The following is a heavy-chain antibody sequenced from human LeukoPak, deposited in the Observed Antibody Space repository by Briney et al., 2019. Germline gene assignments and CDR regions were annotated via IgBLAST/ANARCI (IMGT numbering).Heavy chain of an antibody. CDR1: GGSISSYY. D-gene: IGHD1-26*01. CDR3: ATQESGSYYDY. J-gene: IGHJ4*02. Sequence: PSETLPLTCTVSGGSISSYYWSWIRQPPGKGLEWIGYIYYSGSTNYNPSLKSRVTISVDTSKNQFSLKLSSVTAADTAVYYCATQESGSYYDYWGQGTLVTVSS. CDR2: IYYSGST. V-gene: IGHV4-59*08.